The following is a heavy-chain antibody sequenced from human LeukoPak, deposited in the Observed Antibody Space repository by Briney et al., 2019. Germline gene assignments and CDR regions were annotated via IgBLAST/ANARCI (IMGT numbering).Heavy chain of an antibody. D-gene: IGHD3-22*01. CDR1: GGSFSGYY. CDR3: ARGPYTYNHYYDTRSRRVFFDY. CDR2: INHSGNT. J-gene: IGHJ4*02. Sequence: SETLSLTCAVYGGSFSGYYWSWIRQPPGKGLEWIGEINHSGNTNYNPSLKSRVTISVDTSKNQFSLKLSSVTAADTAVYYCARGPYTYNHYYDTRSRRVFFDYWGQGTLVTVSS. V-gene: IGHV4-34*01.